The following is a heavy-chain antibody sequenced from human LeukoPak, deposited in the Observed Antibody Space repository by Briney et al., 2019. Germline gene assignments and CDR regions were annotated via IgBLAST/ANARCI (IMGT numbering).Heavy chain of an antibody. CDR2: VTGTGSST. Sequence: PGGSLRLSCAASGFTFTNYAMTWVRQAPGKGLEWVSIVTGTGSSTNYADSVRGRFTISRDNSKNTLYLQMNSLRAEDTATYYCAKGGTADLAYIDYWGQGALVTVSS. CDR1: GFTFTNYA. J-gene: IGHJ4*02. CDR3: AKGGTADLAYIDY. D-gene: IGHD1/OR15-1a*01. V-gene: IGHV3-23*01.